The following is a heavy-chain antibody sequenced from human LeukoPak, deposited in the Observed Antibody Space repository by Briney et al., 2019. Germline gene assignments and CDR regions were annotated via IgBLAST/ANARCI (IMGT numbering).Heavy chain of an antibody. V-gene: IGHV3-7*04. Sequence: PGGSLRLSCAASGLTFSSYWMSWVRQAPGKGLEWVAKIKQDGSEKFYVDSVKGRFTIFRDNAKNSLYLQMNSLRAEDTAVYYCARDLGVVVDNYYYYAMDVWGQGTTVTVSS. J-gene: IGHJ6*02. CDR3: ARDLGVVVDNYYYYAMDV. CDR2: IKQDGSEK. CDR1: GLTFSSYW. D-gene: IGHD2-15*01.